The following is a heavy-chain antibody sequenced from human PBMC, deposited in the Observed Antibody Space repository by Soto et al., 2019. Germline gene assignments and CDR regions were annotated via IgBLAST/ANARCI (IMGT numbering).Heavy chain of an antibody. J-gene: IGHJ3*01. D-gene: IGHD6-19*01. CDR1: GFAFSTYA. V-gene: IGHV3-23*01. CDR2: ISFSGGTT. CDR3: AKEWAGDAFDV. Sequence: EVQLLDSGGGLVQPGGSLRLSCAASGFAFSTYAMSWVRQAPGQGLGWVSSISFSGGTTYYADSVKGRLTISRDNSKNILYLQMTSLRAEDTAIYFCAKEWAGDAFDVWGQGTMVTVSS.